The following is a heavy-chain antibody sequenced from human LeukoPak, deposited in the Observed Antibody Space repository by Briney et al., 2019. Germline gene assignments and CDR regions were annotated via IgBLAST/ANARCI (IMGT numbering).Heavy chain of an antibody. D-gene: IGHD1-1*01. Sequence: SETLSLTCTVSGGSISSYYWSWIRQPPGKGLERIGYIYYSGSTNYNPSLKSRVTISVDTSKNQFSLKLSSVTAADTAVYYCARLSRSWNWFDPWGQGTLVTVSS. CDR2: IYYSGST. V-gene: IGHV4-59*01. CDR3: ARLSRSWNWFDP. J-gene: IGHJ5*02. CDR1: GGSISSYY.